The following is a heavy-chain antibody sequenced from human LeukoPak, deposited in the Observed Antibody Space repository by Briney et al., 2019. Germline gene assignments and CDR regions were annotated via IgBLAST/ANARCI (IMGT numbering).Heavy chain of an antibody. J-gene: IGHJ1*01. Sequence: GGSLRLSCAASGFTFSSDAMSWVRQAPGKGLEWVSAISGSGGSTYYADSVKGRFTISRDNSKNTLYLQMNSLRAEDTAVYYCANLYYYDSSGYHFQYFQHWGQGTLVTVSS. V-gene: IGHV3-23*01. CDR2: ISGSGGST. CDR1: GFTFSSDA. D-gene: IGHD3-22*01. CDR3: ANLYYYDSSGYHFQYFQH.